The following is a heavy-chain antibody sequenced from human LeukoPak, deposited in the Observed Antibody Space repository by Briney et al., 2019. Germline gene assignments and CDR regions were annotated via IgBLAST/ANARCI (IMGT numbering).Heavy chain of an antibody. CDR1: GFMFNIHV. CDR3: AKASRGFAYRLDF. D-gene: IGHD3-16*02. J-gene: IGHJ4*02. Sequence: GGSLRPSCAASGFMFNIHVMSWVRQAPGKGLEWVSGIIGSGGSTYYADSVKGRFTISRDNSKNTLSLQMNSLRAEDTAIYYCAKASRGFAYRLDFWGQGTLVTVSS. V-gene: IGHV3-23*01. CDR2: IIGSGGST.